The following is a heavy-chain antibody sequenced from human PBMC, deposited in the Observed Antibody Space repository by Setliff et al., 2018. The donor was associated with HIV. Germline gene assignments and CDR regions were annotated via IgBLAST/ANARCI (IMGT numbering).Heavy chain of an antibody. Sequence: ASVKVSCKASGYTFTGHYLHWVRQAPGQGLEWMGRINPNSGGTSYAQKFQGRVTMTSDTSISTAYMELNRLRHDDTAMYYCARETISEGFAYWGQGTQVTVSS. CDR1: GYTFTGHY. J-gene: IGHJ4*02. CDR2: INPNSGGT. CDR3: ARETISEGFAY. D-gene: IGHD3-16*01. V-gene: IGHV1-2*06.